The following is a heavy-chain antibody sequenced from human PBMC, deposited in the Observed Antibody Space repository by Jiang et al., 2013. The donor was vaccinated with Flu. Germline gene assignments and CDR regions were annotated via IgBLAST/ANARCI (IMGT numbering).Heavy chain of an antibody. D-gene: IGHD2-15*01. V-gene: IGHV1-2*02. CDR3: ARDCYCSGGSCYSGWFDP. Sequence: SGAEVKKPGASVKVSCKASGYTFTGYYMHWVRQAPGQGLEWMGWINPNSGGTNYAQKFQGRVTMTRDTSISTAYLELSRLRSDDTAVYYCARDCYCSGGSCYSGWFDPWGQGTLVTVSS. CDR2: INPNSGGT. J-gene: IGHJ5*02. CDR1: GYTFTGYY.